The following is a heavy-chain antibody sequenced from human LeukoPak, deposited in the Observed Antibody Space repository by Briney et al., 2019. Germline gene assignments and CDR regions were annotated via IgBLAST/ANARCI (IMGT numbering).Heavy chain of an antibody. CDR1: GFTFSSYG. V-gene: IGHV3-33*01. D-gene: IGHD1-26*01. CDR2: IWYDGSNK. J-gene: IGHJ5*02. CDR3: ARSRPAWVLWFDP. Sequence: GRSLRLSCAASGFTFSSYGMHWVRQAPGKGLEWVAVIWYDGSNKYYADSVKGRFTISGDNSKNTLYLQMNSLRAEDTAVYYCARSRPAWVLWFDPWGQGTLVTVSS.